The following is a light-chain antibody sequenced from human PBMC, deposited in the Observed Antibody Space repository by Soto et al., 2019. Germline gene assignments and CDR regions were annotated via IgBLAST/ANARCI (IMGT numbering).Light chain of an antibody. CDR2: TAS. CDR3: QKYNNAPWT. CDR1: QGISNY. V-gene: IGKV1-27*01. Sequence: DLQMTQSPSSLSASVGDRVTITCRASQGISNYLAWYQQKPGKVPKLLIYTASTLQSGVPSRFSGSGSGTDFTLTISSLQPEDVATYYCQKYNNAPWTFGQGNKVDLK. J-gene: IGKJ1*01.